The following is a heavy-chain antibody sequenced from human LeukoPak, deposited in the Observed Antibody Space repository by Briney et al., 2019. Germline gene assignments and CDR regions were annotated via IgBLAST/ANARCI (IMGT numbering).Heavy chain of an antibody. V-gene: IGHV4-39*02. CDR2: IYYSGST. J-gene: IGHJ3*02. CDR1: GDSISSSHYK. CDR3: ARDSPFEWDVFGDSFDI. D-gene: IGHD1-26*01. Sequence: SETLSLTCTVPGDSISSSHYKWGWIRQPPGKGLEWIGSIYYSGSTYYNPSLKSRVTISVDTSKNQFSLKLSSVTAADMAVYYCARDSPFEWDVFGDSFDIWGQGTVVTVSS.